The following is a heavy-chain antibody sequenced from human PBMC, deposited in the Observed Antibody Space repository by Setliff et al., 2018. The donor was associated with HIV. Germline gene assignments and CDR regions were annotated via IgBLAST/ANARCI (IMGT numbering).Heavy chain of an antibody. D-gene: IGHD6-13*01. Sequence: SVKVSCKPSGSTFSTYDINWVRQATGQGLEWMGWMNPNSGNTGYAQKFQGRVTMTRNTSISTAYLELSSLRSDDTAVYYCASSWSRIRYYGMDVWGQGTTVTVSS. CDR1: GSTFSTYD. J-gene: IGHJ6*02. CDR3: ASSWSRIRYYGMDV. CDR2: MNPNSGNT. V-gene: IGHV1-8*01.